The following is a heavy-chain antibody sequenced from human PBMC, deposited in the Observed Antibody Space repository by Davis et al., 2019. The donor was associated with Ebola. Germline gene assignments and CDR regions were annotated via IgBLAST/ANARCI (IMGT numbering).Heavy chain of an antibody. V-gene: IGHV1-3*01. J-gene: IGHJ3*02. CDR1: GYTFTSYA. D-gene: IGHD4-17*01. CDR3: ARLGDYDAFDI. CDR2: INAGNGDT. Sequence: AASVKVSCKASGYTFTSYAMHWVRQAPGQRLEWMGWINAGNGDTKSSQKFQGRVTITRDTSASTAYMELRSLRSDDTAVYYCARLGDYDAFDIWGQGTMVTVSS.